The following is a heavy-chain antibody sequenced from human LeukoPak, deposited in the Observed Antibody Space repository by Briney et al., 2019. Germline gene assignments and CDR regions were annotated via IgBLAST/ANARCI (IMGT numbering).Heavy chain of an antibody. CDR2: IKQDGSEK. D-gene: IGHD3-3*01. V-gene: IGHV3-7*01. CDR3: ARDTWITIFGVGYSDY. CDR1: EFTFSSYW. J-gene: IGHJ4*02. Sequence: PGGSLRLSCAASEFTFSSYWMSWVRQAPGKGLEWVANIKQDGSEKYYVDSVKGRFTISRDNAKNSLYLQMNSLRAEDTAVYYCARDTWITIFGVGYSDYWGQGTLVTVSS.